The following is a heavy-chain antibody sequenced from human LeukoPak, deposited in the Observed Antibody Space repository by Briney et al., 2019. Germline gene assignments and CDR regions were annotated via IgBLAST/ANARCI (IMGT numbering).Heavy chain of an antibody. D-gene: IGHD5-24*01. CDR3: ARHVLEKADYYYMDV. CDR2: IYPGDSDT. CDR1: GYSFTSYW. V-gene: IGHV5-51*01. Sequence: GESLKISCKGSGYSFTSYWIGWVRQMPGKGLEWMGIIYPGDSDTRYSPSFQGQVTISADKSISTAYLQWSSLKASDTAMYYCARHVLEKADYYYMDVWGKGTTVTVSS. J-gene: IGHJ6*03.